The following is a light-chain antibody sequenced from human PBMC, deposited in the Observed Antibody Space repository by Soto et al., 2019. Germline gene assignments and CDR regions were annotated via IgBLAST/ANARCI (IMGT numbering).Light chain of an antibody. CDR3: SSFTSSSTWV. J-gene: IGLJ3*02. V-gene: IGLV2-14*01. Sequence: QSALTQPASVSGSPGQSITISCTGTSGDIGGYNSVSWYQQHPGKAPKLLIYEVVKRPSGVSNRFSGSKSGNTASLTISGRQADDEADYYCSSFTSSSTWVFGGGTKVTAL. CDR2: EVV. CDR1: SGDIGGYNS.